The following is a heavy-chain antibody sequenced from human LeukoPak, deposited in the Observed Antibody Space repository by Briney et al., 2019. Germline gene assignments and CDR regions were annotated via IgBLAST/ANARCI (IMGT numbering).Heavy chain of an antibody. J-gene: IGHJ4*02. CDR2: IYYSGST. CDR3: ARGWYYYGSGSYYNIVGFYFDY. V-gene: IGHV4-59*01. CDR1: GGSISSYY. D-gene: IGHD3-10*01. Sequence: SETLSLTCTVSGGSISSYYWSWIQQPPGKGLEWIGYIYYSGSTNYNPSLKSRVTISVDTSKNQFSLKLSSVTAADTAVYYCARGWYYYGSGSYYNIVGFYFDYWGQGTLVTVSS.